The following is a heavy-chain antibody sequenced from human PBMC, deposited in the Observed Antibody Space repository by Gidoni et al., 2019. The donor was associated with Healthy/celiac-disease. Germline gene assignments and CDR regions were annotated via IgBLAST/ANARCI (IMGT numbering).Heavy chain of an antibody. D-gene: IGHD2-15*01. CDR1: GFTFSSSS. CDR3: ARASYCSGGSCYYLGWFDP. V-gene: IGHV3-7*03. Sequence: EVQLVESGGGLVQPGGSLRLSCAASGFTFSSSSMSWVRQAPGKGLEWVANIKQDGSEKYYVNSVKGRFTISRDNAKNSLYLQMNSLRAEDTAVYYCARASYCSGGSCYYLGWFDPWGQGTLVTVSS. CDR2: IKQDGSEK. J-gene: IGHJ5*02.